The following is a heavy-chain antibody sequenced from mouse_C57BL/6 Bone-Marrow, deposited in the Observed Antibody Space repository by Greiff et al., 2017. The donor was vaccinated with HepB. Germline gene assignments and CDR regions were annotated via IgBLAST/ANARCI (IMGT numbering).Heavy chain of an antibody. D-gene: IGHD2-4*01. CDR3: TTDYDYDGRYFDY. Sequence: EVQVVESGAELVRPGASVKLSCTASGFNIKDDYMHWVKQRPEQGLEWIGWIDPENGDTEYASKFQGKATITADTSSNTAYLQLSSLTSEDTAVYYCTTDYDYDGRYFDYWGQGTTLTVSS. J-gene: IGHJ2*01. V-gene: IGHV14-4*01. CDR2: IDPENGDT. CDR1: GFNIKDDY.